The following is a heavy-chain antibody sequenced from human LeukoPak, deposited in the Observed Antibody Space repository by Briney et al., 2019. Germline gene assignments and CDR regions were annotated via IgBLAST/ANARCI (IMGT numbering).Heavy chain of an antibody. D-gene: IGHD2-21*01. V-gene: IGHV3-53*01. CDR1: GFTVRTNS. Sequence: GGSLRLSCAASGFTVRTNSMSWVRQSPGKGLEWVSVIYSGGSTYYADSVNGRFTISRDNSRNTLLLQMNSLRAEDTALYYCASAREYCGSAECYEYFQHWGQGTLVTVAS. J-gene: IGHJ1*01. CDR2: IYSGGST. CDR3: ASAREYCGSAECYEYFQH.